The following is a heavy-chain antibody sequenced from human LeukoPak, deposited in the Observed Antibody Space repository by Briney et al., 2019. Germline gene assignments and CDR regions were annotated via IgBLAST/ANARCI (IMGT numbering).Heavy chain of an antibody. Sequence: GGSLRLSCAASGCTFSSYWMQWVRQAPGKGLVWISRIKNNGSVTYYAYSVKGRYTISSDNAKNTLYLQMTGRGAEARAVYYCARYNAAAGDYWGQGTLVTVSS. V-gene: IGHV3-74*01. D-gene: IGHD6-13*01. CDR2: IKNNGSVT. J-gene: IGHJ4*02. CDR1: GCTFSSYW. CDR3: ARYNAAAGDY.